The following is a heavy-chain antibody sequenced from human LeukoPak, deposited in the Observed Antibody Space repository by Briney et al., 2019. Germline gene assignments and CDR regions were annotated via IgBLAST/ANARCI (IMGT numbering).Heavy chain of an antibody. V-gene: IGHV1-46*02. CDR2: INPSDDST. D-gene: IGHD1-1*01. CDR3: ARWTTTFLDY. Sequence: ASVKVSCKASGYTFNSSYMHWVRQAPGQGLEWMGIINPSDDSTRYAQKFQGRVTMTRDTSTSTVYMDLSSLRSEDTAVYYCARWTTTFLDYWGQGTLVTVSS. J-gene: IGHJ4*02. CDR1: GYTFNSSY.